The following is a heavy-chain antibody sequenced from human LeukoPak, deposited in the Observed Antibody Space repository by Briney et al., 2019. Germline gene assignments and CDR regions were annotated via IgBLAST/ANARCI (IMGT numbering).Heavy chain of an antibody. Sequence: SETLSLTCAVHGGSFSGYYWSWIRQPPGKGLEWIGEINHSGSTNYNPSLKSRVTISVDTSKNQFSLKLSSVTAADTAVYYCAGAGSGDCWFDPWGQGTLVTVSS. D-gene: IGHD2-21*01. V-gene: IGHV4-34*01. CDR1: GGSFSGYY. CDR2: INHSGST. J-gene: IGHJ5*02. CDR3: AGAGSGDCWFDP.